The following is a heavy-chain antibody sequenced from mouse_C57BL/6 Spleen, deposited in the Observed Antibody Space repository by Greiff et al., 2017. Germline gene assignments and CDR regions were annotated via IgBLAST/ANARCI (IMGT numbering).Heavy chain of an antibody. CDR1: GYTFTSYW. CDR2: IDPSDSYT. V-gene: IGHV1-69*01. J-gene: IGHJ1*03. D-gene: IGHD2-4*01. Sequence: VQLQQPGAELVMPGASVKLSCKASGYTFTSYWMHWVKQRPGQGLEWIGEIDPSDSYTNYNQKFKGKSTLTVDKSSSTAYMQLSSLTSEDSAVYYCARRIYDYGWYFDVWGTGTTVTVSS. CDR3: ARRIYDYGWYFDV.